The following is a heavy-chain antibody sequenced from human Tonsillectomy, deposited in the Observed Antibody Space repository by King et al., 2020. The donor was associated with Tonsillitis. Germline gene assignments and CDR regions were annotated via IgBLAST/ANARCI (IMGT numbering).Heavy chain of an antibody. CDR1: GGSFSGYY. D-gene: IGHD2-2*01. CDR3: ARVDIVVVPAALSYFDL. Sequence: VQLQQWGAGLLKPSETLSLTCAVYGGSFSGYYWSWIRQPPGKGLEWIGEINHSGSTNFNPSLKSRVTISVDTSKNQFSLKLSFVTAADTAVYYCARVDIVVVPAALSYFDLWGRGTLVTVSS. J-gene: IGHJ2*01. V-gene: IGHV4-34*01. CDR2: INHSGST.